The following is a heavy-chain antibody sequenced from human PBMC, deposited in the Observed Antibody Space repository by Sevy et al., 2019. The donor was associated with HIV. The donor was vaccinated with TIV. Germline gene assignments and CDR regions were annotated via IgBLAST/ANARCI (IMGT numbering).Heavy chain of an antibody. Sequence: GGSLRLSCVGSGFNFSDYGMLWVRQAPGKGLEWVAVIWYDGSNKYNEDSVKGRFTISRDKSKNTAYLQMNNLRVEDSAVYYCASGILDHWGQGALVTVSS. CDR2: IWYDGSNK. V-gene: IGHV3-33*08. J-gene: IGHJ4*02. CDR1: GFNFSDYG. D-gene: IGHD1-26*01. CDR3: ASGILDH.